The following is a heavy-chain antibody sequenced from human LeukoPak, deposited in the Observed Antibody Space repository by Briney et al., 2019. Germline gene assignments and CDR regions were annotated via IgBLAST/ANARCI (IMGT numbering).Heavy chain of an antibody. Sequence: GGSLRLSCAASGFTFSSYAMNWVRQAPGKGLEWVAVISYDGSNKYYADSVKGRFTISRDNSKNTLYLQMNSLRAEDTAVYYCARAASGYVNWFDPWGQGTLVTVSS. CDR2: ISYDGSNK. V-gene: IGHV3-30-3*01. CDR3: ARAASGYVNWFDP. J-gene: IGHJ5*02. CDR1: GFTFSSYA. D-gene: IGHD5-12*01.